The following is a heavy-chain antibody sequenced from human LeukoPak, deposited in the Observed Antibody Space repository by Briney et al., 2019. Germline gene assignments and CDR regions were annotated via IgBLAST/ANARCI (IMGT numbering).Heavy chain of an antibody. CDR2: IRHDGSNK. Sequence: PGRSLRLSCTASGFTFEDYAMTWVRQAPGKGLEWVAFIRHDGSNKYYADSVKGRCTISRDNSKKTVYLQMNSLRTEDTAVYYCAKDRWLQGYFDYWGQGTLVTVSS. D-gene: IGHD5-24*01. CDR1: GFTFEDYA. V-gene: IGHV3-30*04. J-gene: IGHJ4*02. CDR3: AKDRWLQGYFDY.